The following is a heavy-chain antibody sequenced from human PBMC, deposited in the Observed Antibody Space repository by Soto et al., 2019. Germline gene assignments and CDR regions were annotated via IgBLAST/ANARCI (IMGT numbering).Heavy chain of an antibody. D-gene: IGHD5-12*01. V-gene: IGHV1-2*02. CDR2: INPNSGGT. CDR3: AREMSGGYDIPPYFDY. Sequence: WASVKVSCKASGYTFTGYYMHWVRQAPGQGLEWMGWINPNSGGTNYAQKFQGRVTMTRDTSISTAYMELSRLRSDDTAVYYCAREMSGGYDIPPYFDYWGQGTLVTVSS. CDR1: GYTFTGYY. J-gene: IGHJ4*02.